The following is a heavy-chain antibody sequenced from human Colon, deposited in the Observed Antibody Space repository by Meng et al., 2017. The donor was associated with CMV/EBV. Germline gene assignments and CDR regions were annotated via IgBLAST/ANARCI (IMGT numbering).Heavy chain of an antibody. CDR1: GFTFSSYP. CDR2: ISGNGGDT. V-gene: IGHV3-64*01. D-gene: IGHD5-12*01. Sequence: ESLKISCETSGFTFSSYPMHWVRQATGEGLECVSAISGNGGDTYYANSVKGTFNVSRDTSSSTLYLQMNSLKAEDTAVYYCARVVATSRLGIFNSWGQGTRVTVSS. CDR3: ARVVATSRLGIFNS. J-gene: IGHJ4*02.